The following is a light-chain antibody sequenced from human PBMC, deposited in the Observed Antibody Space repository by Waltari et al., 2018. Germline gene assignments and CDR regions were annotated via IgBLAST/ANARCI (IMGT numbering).Light chain of an antibody. V-gene: IGLV2-11*01. CDR3: CSYAGSYTHVV. Sequence: QSALTQPRSVSGSPGQSVTISCTGTSSDVGVYEYVSWYQHHPGKAPKLMICAVTKRPSGVPDRFSGSKSGNTASLTISGLQAEDEADYYCCSYAGSYTHVVFGGGTKLTVL. CDR2: AVT. CDR1: SSDVGVYEY. J-gene: IGLJ2*01.